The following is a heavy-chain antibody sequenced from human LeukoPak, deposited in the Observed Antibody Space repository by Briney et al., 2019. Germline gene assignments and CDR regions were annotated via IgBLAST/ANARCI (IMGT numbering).Heavy chain of an antibody. D-gene: IGHD1-26*01. CDR3: ARDQQVGARSDAFDI. CDR1: GYTFTGYY. V-gene: IGHV1-2*02. J-gene: IGHJ3*02. CDR2: INPNSGGT. Sequence: GASVKVSCKASGYTFTGYYMHWVRQAPGQGLEWMGWINPNSGGTNYAQKFQGRVTMTRDTSISTAYMELSRLRSGDTAVYYCARDQQVGARSDAFDIWGQGTMVTVSS.